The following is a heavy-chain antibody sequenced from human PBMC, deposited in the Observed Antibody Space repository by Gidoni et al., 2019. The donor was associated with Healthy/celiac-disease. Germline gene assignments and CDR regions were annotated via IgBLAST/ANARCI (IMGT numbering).Heavy chain of an antibody. Sequence: QITLKESVPTLVTPTQTLTLICTFSGFSLSTSVVGGGWIRLPPGKALEWLALIYWNDDKRYSPSLKSRITITKDTTKNQVVLTMTNKDPVDTATYYCAHRYCSSTSCYTFAFDIWGQGTMITVSS. J-gene: IGHJ3*02. CDR3: AHRYCSSTSCYTFAFDI. CDR2: IYWNDDK. CDR1: GFSLSTSVVG. V-gene: IGHV2-5*01. D-gene: IGHD2-2*02.